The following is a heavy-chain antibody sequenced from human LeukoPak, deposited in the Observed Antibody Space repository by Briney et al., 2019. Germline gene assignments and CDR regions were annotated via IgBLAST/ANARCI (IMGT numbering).Heavy chain of an antibody. V-gene: IGHV4-30-4*08. D-gene: IGHD3-10*01. Sequence: SQTLSLTCTVSGGSISSGDYYWSWIRQPPGKGLEWIGYIYYSGSTYYNPSLKGRVTISVDTSKNQFSLKLSSVTAADTAVYYCARGAMVRGMGYWGQGTLVTVSS. J-gene: IGHJ4*02. CDR2: IYYSGST. CDR3: ARGAMVRGMGY. CDR1: GGSISSGDYY.